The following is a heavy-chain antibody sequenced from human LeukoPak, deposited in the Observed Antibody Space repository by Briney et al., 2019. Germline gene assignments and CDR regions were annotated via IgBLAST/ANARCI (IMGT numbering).Heavy chain of an antibody. J-gene: IGHJ4*02. CDR3: ARGGGIVGATANLDY. CDR1: GGSFSGYF. V-gene: IGHV4-34*01. Sequence: PSETLSLTCAVYGGSFSGYFWSWIRQPPGKGLEWIGEINRSGSTNYNPSLKSRVTISVDTSKNQFSLKLTSVSASDTAVYYCARGGGIVGATANLDYWGQGALVTVSS. CDR2: INRSGST. D-gene: IGHD1-26*01.